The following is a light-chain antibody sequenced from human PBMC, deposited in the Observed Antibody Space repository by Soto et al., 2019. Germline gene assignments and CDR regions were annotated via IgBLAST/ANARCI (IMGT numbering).Light chain of an antibody. CDR3: QQSFSTPT. J-gene: IGKJ5*01. CDR2: SAS. Sequence: DIQMTQSPSSLSPSVGDRVTLTWRASQRINIYLNWYRQKPGKDPELLIYSASNLQSGVPSRFSGSGSGTDFTLTISSLQPEDFATYYCQQSFSTPTVGHGTRLAIK. CDR1: QRINIY. V-gene: IGKV1-39*01.